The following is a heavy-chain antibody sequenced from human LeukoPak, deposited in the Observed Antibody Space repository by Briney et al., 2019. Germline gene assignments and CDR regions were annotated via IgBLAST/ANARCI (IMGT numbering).Heavy chain of an antibody. D-gene: IGHD5-12*01. J-gene: IGHJ3*02. CDR2: IIPIFGTA. CDR1: GGTFSSYA. V-gene: IGHV1-69*05. CDR3: ARAETLVATTNTFIGDAFDI. Sequence: SVKVSCKASGGTFSSYAISWVRQAPGQGLEWMGGIIPIFGTANYAQKFQGRVTITTDESTSTAYMELSSLRSEDTAVYYCARAETLVATTNTFIGDAFDIWGQGTMVTVSS.